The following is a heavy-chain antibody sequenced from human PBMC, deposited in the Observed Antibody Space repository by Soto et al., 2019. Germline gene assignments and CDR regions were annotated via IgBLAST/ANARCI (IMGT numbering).Heavy chain of an antibody. Sequence: QVQLQQWGAGLLKPSETLSLTCAVYGGSFSGYYWSWIRQPPGKGLEWIGEINHSGSTNYNPSLKIRVTISVDTSKNQFSLQLSSVTAADTAVYYCARGGMVVVPARGWFDPWGQGTLVTVSS. V-gene: IGHV4-34*01. J-gene: IGHJ5*02. CDR3: ARGGMVVVPARGWFDP. CDR2: INHSGST. D-gene: IGHD2-2*01. CDR1: GGSFSGYY.